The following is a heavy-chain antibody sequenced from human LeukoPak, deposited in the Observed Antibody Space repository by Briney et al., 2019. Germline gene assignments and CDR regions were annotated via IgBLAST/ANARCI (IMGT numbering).Heavy chain of an antibody. Sequence: GGSLRLSCAASGFTFSSYWMSWVRQAPGKGLEWVANIKQDGSEKYYVDSVKGRFTISRDDAKNSLYLQMSRLRAEDTAVYYCARDNYDSSGYYEERAFDIWGQGTMVTVSS. J-gene: IGHJ3*02. CDR2: IKQDGSEK. D-gene: IGHD3-22*01. CDR1: GFTFSSYW. CDR3: ARDNYDSSGYYEERAFDI. V-gene: IGHV3-7*01.